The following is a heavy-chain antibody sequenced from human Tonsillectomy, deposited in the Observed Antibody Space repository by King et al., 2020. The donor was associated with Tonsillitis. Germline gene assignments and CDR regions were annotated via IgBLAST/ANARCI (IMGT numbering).Heavy chain of an antibody. CDR3: AKDNDFNY. J-gene: IGHJ4*02. V-gene: IGHV3-30*18. D-gene: IGHD3-3*01. Sequence: QLVQSGGGVVQPGRSLRLSCAASGFTFSSYGMHWVRQAPGKGLEWVAVISYDGSNKYYEDSLKGRFTISRDNSKNTLYLQMNSLRAEDTAVYYCAKDNDFNYWGQGTLVTVSS. CDR1: GFTFSSYG. CDR2: ISYDGSNK.